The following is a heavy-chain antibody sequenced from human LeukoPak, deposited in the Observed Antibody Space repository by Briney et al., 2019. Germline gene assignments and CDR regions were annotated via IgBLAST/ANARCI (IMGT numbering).Heavy chain of an antibody. V-gene: IGHV4-31*03. CDR3: ARVEYSSSLYYYYYYGMDV. D-gene: IGHD6-6*01. CDR2: IYYSGST. CDR1: GGSISSGGYY. J-gene: IGHJ6*02. Sequence: SQTLSLTCTVSGGSISSGGYYWSWIRQHPGKGLEWIGYIYYSGSTYYNPSLKSRVTISVDTSKNQFSLKLSSVTAADAAVYYCARVEYSSSLYYYYYYGMDVWGLGTTVTVSS.